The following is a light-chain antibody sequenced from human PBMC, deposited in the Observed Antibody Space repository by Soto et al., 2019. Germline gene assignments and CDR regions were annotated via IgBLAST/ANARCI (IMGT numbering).Light chain of an antibody. CDR2: GAS. J-gene: IGKJ1*01. CDR1: QSVSSN. Sequence: EIVMTQSPATLSVSPRERATLSCRASQSVSSNLAWYQQKPGQAPRLLIYGASTRATGIPARFSGSGSGTEFTLTISSLQSEDFAVYYCQQYNNWRRTFGQGTKVEIK. V-gene: IGKV3-15*01. CDR3: QQYNNWRRT.